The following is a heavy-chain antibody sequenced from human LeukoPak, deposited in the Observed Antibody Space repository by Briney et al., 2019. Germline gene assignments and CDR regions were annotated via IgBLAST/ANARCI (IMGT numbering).Heavy chain of an antibody. V-gene: IGHV3-30*04. CDR2: ISYDGSNK. J-gene: IGHJ4*02. Sequence: GGSLRLSCAASGFTFSSYAMHWVRQAPGKGLEWVAVISYDGSNKYYADSVKGRFTISRDNSKNTLYLQMNSLRAEDTAVYYCASSIAVAGTRDYRGQGTLVTVSS. CDR3: ASSIAVAGTRDY. CDR1: GFTFSSYA. D-gene: IGHD6-19*01.